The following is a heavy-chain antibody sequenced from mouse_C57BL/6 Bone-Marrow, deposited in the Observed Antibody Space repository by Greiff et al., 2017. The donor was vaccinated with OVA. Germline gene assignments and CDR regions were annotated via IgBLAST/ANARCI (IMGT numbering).Heavy chain of an antibody. CDR3: ATIYYYGSRYGNFDY. Sequence: QVQLQQSGPELVRPGASVKISCKAPGYTFTSHWMQWVRQRPGQGLEWIGEIFPGSGSTYYNEKLKGKATLTVDTPSSTAYMQLSRLTSDDSAVYFCATIYYYGSRYGNFDYWGQGTTLTVSS. J-gene: IGHJ2*01. CDR1: GYTFTSHW. CDR2: IFPGSGST. D-gene: IGHD1-1*01. V-gene: IGHV1-56*01.